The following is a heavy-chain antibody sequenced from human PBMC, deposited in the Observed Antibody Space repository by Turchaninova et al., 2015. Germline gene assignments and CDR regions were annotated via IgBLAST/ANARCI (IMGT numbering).Heavy chain of an antibody. V-gene: IGHV4-34*01. Sequence: QGQLQQWGAGLLKPSETLSLTCPVYGESFSAYYWSWIRQPPGNGLEWIGEIPHSGGTNYNPSLKSRVTLSVDASKNQFSLKLSSVTAADTAVYYCASRGYGDYPYFDYWGQGTLVTVSS. CDR2: IPHSGGT. CDR1: GESFSAYY. D-gene: IGHD4-17*01. J-gene: IGHJ4*02. CDR3: ASRGYGDYPYFDY.